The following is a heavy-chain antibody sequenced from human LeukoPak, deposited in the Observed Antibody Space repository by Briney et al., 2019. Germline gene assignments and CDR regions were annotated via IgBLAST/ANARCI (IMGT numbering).Heavy chain of an antibody. CDR3: ARDREDYGARYFDP. V-gene: IGHV3-30*04. J-gene: IGHJ5*02. CDR2: ISYDGSIQ. Sequence: PGGSLRLSCAASGFTFRSYAMHWVRQAPGKGLEWVAVISYDGSIQYYADSVKGRFTISRDNAKNTVYLQMTSLRTEDTAVYSCARDREDYGARYFDPWGQGTLVTVSS. CDR1: GFTFRSYA. D-gene: IGHD4/OR15-4a*01.